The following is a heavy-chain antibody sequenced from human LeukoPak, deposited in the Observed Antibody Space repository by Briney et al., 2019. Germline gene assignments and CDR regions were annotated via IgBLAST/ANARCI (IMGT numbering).Heavy chain of an antibody. V-gene: IGHV3-23*01. CDR1: GFTFSSYA. J-gene: IGHJ4*02. CDR3: ARAKQLVVGGPFDY. CDR2: ISGSGGST. D-gene: IGHD6-6*01. Sequence: PGGSLRLSCAASGFTFSSYAMSWVRQAPGKGLEWVSAISGSGGSTYYADSVKGRFTISRDNAKNSLYLQMNSLRAEDTAVYYCARAKQLVVGGPFDYWGQGTLVTVSS.